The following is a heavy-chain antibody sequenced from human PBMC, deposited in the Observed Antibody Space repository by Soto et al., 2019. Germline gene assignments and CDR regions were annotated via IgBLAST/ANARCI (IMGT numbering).Heavy chain of an antibody. D-gene: IGHD3-10*01. CDR2: INPNSGGT. CDR3: SRVPSVIATGSAFDI. Sequence: ASVKVSCKASGYTFTDYYMHWVRQAPGQGLEWMGWINPNSGGTNYAQKFQGRVTMTRDTSISTAYMELSRLRSDDTAVYYCSRVPSVIATGSAFDIWGQGTMVTVSS. J-gene: IGHJ3*02. V-gene: IGHV1-2*02. CDR1: GYTFTDYY.